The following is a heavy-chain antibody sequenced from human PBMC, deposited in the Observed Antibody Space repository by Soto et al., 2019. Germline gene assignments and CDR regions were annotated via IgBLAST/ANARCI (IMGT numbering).Heavy chain of an antibody. CDR3: ARSGTTITPFPKX. V-gene: IGHV4-38-2*01. Sequence: AETLSLTFVVSGYSISSAYYWGWIRQPPGNGLEWIGSFYHSGSTYYNPSLKIRVTISVDTSKNHFSLKLRSVTAADSAVYYCARSGTTITPFPKXWGQGTLVTVSX. D-gene: IGHD1-1*01. CDR1: GYSISSAYY. J-gene: IGHJ4*02. CDR2: FYHSGST.